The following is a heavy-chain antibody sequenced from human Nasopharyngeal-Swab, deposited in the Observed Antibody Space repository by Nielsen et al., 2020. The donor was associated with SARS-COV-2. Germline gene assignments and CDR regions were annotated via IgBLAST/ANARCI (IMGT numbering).Heavy chain of an antibody. D-gene: IGHD6-13*01. CDR3: ARDQRIAAAGTALTNWFDP. CDR2: IWYDGSNK. CDR1: GFSFSTYG. V-gene: IGHV3-33*01. Sequence: GESLKISCAASGFSFSTYGMHWVRQSPVKGLEWLTNIWYDGSNKYYADSVKGRFTISRDNSKNTLYLQMNSLRAEDTAVYYCARDQRIAAAGTALTNWFDPWGQGTLVTVSS. J-gene: IGHJ5*02.